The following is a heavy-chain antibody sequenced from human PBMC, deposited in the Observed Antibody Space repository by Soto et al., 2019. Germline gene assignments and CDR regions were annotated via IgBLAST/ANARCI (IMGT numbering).Heavy chain of an antibody. V-gene: IGHV4-59*01. D-gene: IGHD3-3*01. CDR1: GGSISSYY. CDR3: ARVYDFWSGYYFDY. Sequence: KPSETLSLTCSVSGGSISSYYWSWIRQPPGKGLEWIGYIYYSGSTNSNPSLKSRVTISVDTSKNQFSLKLSSVTAADTAVYYCARVYDFWSGYYFDYWGQGTLVTVSS. J-gene: IGHJ4*02. CDR2: IYYSGST.